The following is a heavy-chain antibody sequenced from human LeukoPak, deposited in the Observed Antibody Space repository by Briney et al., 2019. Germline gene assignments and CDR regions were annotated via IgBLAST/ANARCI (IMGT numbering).Heavy chain of an antibody. CDR3: ARGGPEYYDFWSGYYGG. Sequence: GGSLRLSCAASGFTFSSYAMHWVRQAPGKGLEWVAVISYDGSNKYYADSVKGRFTISRDNSKNTLYLQMNSLRAEDTAVYYCARGGPEYYDFWSGYYGGWGQGTLVTVSS. J-gene: IGHJ4*02. CDR2: ISYDGSNK. D-gene: IGHD3-3*01. CDR1: GFTFSSYA. V-gene: IGHV3-30-3*01.